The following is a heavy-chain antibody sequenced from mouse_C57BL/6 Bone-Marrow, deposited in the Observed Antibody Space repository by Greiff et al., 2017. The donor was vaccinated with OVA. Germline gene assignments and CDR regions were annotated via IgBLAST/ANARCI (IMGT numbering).Heavy chain of an antibody. J-gene: IGHJ2*01. D-gene: IGHD1-1*01. CDR1: GYTFTSYG. V-gene: IGHV1-81*01. Sequence: QVQLKESGAELARPGASVKLSCKASGYTFTSYGISWVKQRTGQGLEWIGEIYPRSGNTYYNEKFKGKATLTADKSSSTAYMELRSLTSEDSAVYFCARGGTTGEGYWGQGTTLTVSS. CDR3: ARGGTTGEGY. CDR2: IYPRSGNT.